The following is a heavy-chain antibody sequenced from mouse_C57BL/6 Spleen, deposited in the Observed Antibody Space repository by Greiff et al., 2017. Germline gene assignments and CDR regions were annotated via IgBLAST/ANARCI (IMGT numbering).Heavy chain of an antibody. J-gene: IGHJ2*01. CDR2: IDPETGGT. V-gene: IGHV1-15*01. CDR1: GYTFTDYE. CDR3: TIYGAYYSNYFDY. D-gene: IGHD2-5*01. Sequence: QVQLKESGAELVRPGASVTLSCKASGYTFTDYEMYWVKQTPVHGLEWIGAIDPETGGTAYNQKFKGKAILTADKSSSTAYMELRSLTSEDSAVYYCTIYGAYYSNYFDYWGQGTTLTVSS.